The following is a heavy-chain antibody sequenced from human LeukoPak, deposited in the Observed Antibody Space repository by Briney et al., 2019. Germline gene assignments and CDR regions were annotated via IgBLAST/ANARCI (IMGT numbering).Heavy chain of an antibody. V-gene: IGHV1-69*13. J-gene: IGHJ6*03. CDR3: ASWTNYNPPLWSYYYMDV. Sequence: SVKVSCKASGYTFTSYGISWVRQAPGQGLEWMGGIIPIFGTANYAQKFQGRVTITADESTSTAYMELSSLRSEDTAVYYCASWTNYNPPLWSYYYMDVWGKGTRSPSP. CDR2: IIPIFGTA. D-gene: IGHD5-24*01. CDR1: GYTFTSYG.